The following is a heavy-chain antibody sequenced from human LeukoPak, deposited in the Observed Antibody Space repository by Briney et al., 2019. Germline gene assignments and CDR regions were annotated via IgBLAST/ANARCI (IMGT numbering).Heavy chain of an antibody. CDR2: MNPNSGNT. CDR3: ARIRSSRSWLNYYYYGMDV. V-gene: IGHV1-8*01. J-gene: IGHJ6*02. Sequence: ASVKVSCKASGYTFTSYDINWVRQATGQGLEWMGWMNPNSGNTDYAQKFQGRVTMTRNTSISTAYMELSSLRSEDTAVYYCARIRSSRSWLNYYYYGMDVWGQGTTVTVSS. CDR1: GYTFTSYD. D-gene: IGHD6-13*01.